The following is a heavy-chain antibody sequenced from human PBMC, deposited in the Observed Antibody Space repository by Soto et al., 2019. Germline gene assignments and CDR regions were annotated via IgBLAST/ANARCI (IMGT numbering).Heavy chain of an antibody. J-gene: IGHJ5*02. CDR1: GYTFTSYD. V-gene: IGHV1-8*01. Sequence: GASVKVSCKASGYTFTSYDINWVRQATGQGHEWMGWMNPNSGNTGYAQKFQGRVTMTRNTSISTAYMELSSLRSEDTAVYYCARAFPYYDFWSGPGNWFDPWGQGTLVTVSS. CDR3: ARAFPYYDFWSGPGNWFDP. D-gene: IGHD3-3*01. CDR2: MNPNSGNT.